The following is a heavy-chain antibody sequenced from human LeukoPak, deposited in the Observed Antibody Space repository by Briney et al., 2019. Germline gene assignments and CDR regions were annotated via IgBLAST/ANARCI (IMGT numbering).Heavy chain of an antibody. J-gene: IGHJ4*02. CDR3: AKEGGYCSSSSCSDYFDY. D-gene: IGHD2-15*01. V-gene: IGHV3-23*01. Sequence: GGSLRLSCAASGFTFSNYAMSWVRQAPGKGLEWVSSSGSGGGTHYADSVKGRFTISRDNSKNTLYLQMNSLRAEDTAVYFCAKEGGYCSSSSCSDYFDYWGQGTLVTVSS. CDR2: SSGSGGGT. CDR1: GFTFSNYA.